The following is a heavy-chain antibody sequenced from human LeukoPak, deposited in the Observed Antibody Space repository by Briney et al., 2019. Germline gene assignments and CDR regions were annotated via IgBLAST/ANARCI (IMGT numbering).Heavy chain of an antibody. J-gene: IGHJ5*02. D-gene: IGHD2-15*01. Sequence: SETLSLTCTVSGGSISSTNYYWGWIRQPPGKGLEWIGRIYYSGNTYYNPSLKSRVTISLDTSKNQFSLKVNSVTAADTAVYYCARSYCSGGSCLNWFAPWGLGTLVTVSS. CDR2: IYYSGNT. CDR1: GGSISSTNYY. V-gene: IGHV4-39*01. CDR3: ARSYCSGGSCLNWFAP.